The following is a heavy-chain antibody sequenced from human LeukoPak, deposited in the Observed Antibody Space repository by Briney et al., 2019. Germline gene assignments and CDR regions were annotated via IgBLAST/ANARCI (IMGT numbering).Heavy chain of an antibody. Sequence: GGSLRLSCAASGFSFSGYVMSWVRQAPGKGLEWVSAVGTSGDNTYYADSVKGRFTIARDNSRDTLSLQMNSLRAEDTAVYYCAKDARYDSSGYTFDYWGQGTLVTVSS. V-gene: IGHV3-23*01. D-gene: IGHD3-22*01. CDR1: GFSFSGYV. J-gene: IGHJ4*02. CDR3: AKDARYDSSGYTFDY. CDR2: VGTSGDNT.